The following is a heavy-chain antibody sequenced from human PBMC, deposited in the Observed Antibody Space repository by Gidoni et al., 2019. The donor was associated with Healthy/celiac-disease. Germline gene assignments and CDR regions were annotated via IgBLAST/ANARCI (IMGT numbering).Heavy chain of an antibody. CDR3: ARSYSSGWSDY. V-gene: IGHV4-59*01. CDR1: GGSISSYY. CDR2: IYYSGST. Sequence: VQLHESGPGLVKPSETLSLTCPVSGGSISSYYWSWIRQPPGKGLEWIGYIYYSGSTNYNPSLKSRVTISVDTSKNQFSLKLSSVTAADTAVYYCARSYSSGWSDYWGQGTLVTVSS. J-gene: IGHJ4*02. D-gene: IGHD6-19*01.